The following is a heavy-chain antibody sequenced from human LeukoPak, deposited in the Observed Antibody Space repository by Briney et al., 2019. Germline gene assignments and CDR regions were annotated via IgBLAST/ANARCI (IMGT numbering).Heavy chain of an antibody. J-gene: IGHJ6*03. Sequence: SETLSLTCTVSGDSISSSSHYWGWVRQPPGKGLEWIGSVYYSGSTNYNPSLKSRVTISVDTSKNQFSLKLSSVTAADTAVYYCARANYYSDSSGYSYYSYYYMDVWGKGTTVTISS. D-gene: IGHD3-22*01. CDR1: GDSISSSSHY. V-gene: IGHV4-39*07. CDR3: ARANYYSDSSGYSYYSYYYMDV. CDR2: VYYSGST.